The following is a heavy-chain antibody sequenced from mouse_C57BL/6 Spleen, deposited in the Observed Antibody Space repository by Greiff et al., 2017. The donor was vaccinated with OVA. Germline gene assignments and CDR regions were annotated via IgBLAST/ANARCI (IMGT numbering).Heavy chain of an antibody. CDR1: GYTFTSYW. CDR2: IYPGNSDT. D-gene: IGHD2-4*01. CDR3: TTYDYDEGYFDY. Sequence: EVQLQQSGTVLARPGASVKMSCKTSGYTFTSYWMHWVKQRPGQGLEWIGAIYPGNSDTSYNQKFKGKAKLTAVTSASTAYMELSSLTNEDSAVYYCTTYDYDEGYFDYWGQGTTLTVSS. J-gene: IGHJ2*01. V-gene: IGHV1-5*01.